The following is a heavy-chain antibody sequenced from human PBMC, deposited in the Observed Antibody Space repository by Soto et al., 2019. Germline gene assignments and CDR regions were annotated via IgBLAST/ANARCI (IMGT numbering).Heavy chain of an antibody. Sequence: EVQLLESGGGLVEPGGSLRLSCATSGFTFSTYEVSWVRQAPGKGLEWVSSIGSSGTTTYYEDSVKGRFTISRGNSKNTLYQQMNSRRVEDTAVYYCAKLVVNRGCMYWCQGTLVTVSS. CDR1: GFTFSTYE. J-gene: IGHJ4*02. CDR2: IGSSGTTT. D-gene: IGHD6-19*01. V-gene: IGHV3-23*01. CDR3: AKLVVNRGCMY.